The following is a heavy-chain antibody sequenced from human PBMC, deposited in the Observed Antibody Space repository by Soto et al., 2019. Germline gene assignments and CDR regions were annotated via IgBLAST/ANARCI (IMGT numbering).Heavy chain of an antibody. D-gene: IGHD2-21*02. J-gene: IGHJ4*02. CDR3: AMRLVTQDY. V-gene: IGHV1-69*02. CDR1: GGTFSSYT. CDR2: IIPILGIA. Sequence: QVQLVQSGAEVKKPGSSVKVSCKGSGGTFSSYTVSWVRHAPGQGLEWMGRIIPILGIANYAQKFQGRVTITADKSTSTAYMELSSLRSEDTAVYYCAMRLVTQDYWGQGTLVTVSS.